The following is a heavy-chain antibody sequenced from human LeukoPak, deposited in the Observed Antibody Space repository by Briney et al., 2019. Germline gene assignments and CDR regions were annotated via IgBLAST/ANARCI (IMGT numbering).Heavy chain of an antibody. Sequence: SENLSLTCTVSGGSISSYYWSWIRQPPGKGLEWIGYIYYSGSTNYNPSLKSRVTISVDTSKNQFSLELSSVTAADTAVYYCARGIAAAGVDYWGQGTLVTVSS. J-gene: IGHJ4*02. CDR2: IYYSGST. CDR3: ARGIAAAGVDY. V-gene: IGHV4-59*01. D-gene: IGHD6-13*01. CDR1: GGSISSYY.